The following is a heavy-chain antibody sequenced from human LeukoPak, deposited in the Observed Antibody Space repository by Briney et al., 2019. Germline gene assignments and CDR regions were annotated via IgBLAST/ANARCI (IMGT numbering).Heavy chain of an antibody. J-gene: IGHJ4*02. CDR2: INHSGST. D-gene: IGHD6-6*01. CDR3: ARGRGVAARPGEDYFDY. Sequence: PSETLSLTCAVYGGSFSGYYWSWIRQPPGKGLEWIGEINHSGSTNYNPSLKSRVTISVDTSKNQFSLKLSSVTAADTAVYYCARGRGVAARPGEDYFDYWGQGTLVTVSS. CDR1: GGSFSGYY. V-gene: IGHV4-34*01.